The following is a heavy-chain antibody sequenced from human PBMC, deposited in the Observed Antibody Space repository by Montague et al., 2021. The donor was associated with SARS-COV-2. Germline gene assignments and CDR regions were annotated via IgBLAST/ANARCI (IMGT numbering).Heavy chain of an antibody. Sequence: SETLSLTCTVSGGSISTYYYWGWIRQPPGKGLEWIGSIYYGGSTYYDPSLKGRVTISVDTSMNHFSLKLSSVTVADTAVFYCVRGGYSDWLLPFESWGQGTLVTVSS. CDR3: VRGGYSDWLLPFES. CDR2: IYYGGST. J-gene: IGHJ4*02. D-gene: IGHD3-9*01. CDR1: GGSISTYYY. V-gene: IGHV4-39*02.